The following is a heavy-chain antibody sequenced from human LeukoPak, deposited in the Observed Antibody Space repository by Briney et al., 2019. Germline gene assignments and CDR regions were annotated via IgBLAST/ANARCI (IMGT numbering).Heavy chain of an antibody. J-gene: IGHJ5*02. CDR3: ARSGVPGAMTWFDP. CDR1: GYGFTTYW. D-gene: IGHD2-2*01. V-gene: IGHV5-51*01. CDR2: IYPGDSDT. Sequence: GESLKISCKGSGYGFTTYWIGWVRQMPGKGLEWMGIIYPGDSDTRYSPSFQGQVTISADKSINTAYLQWRSLKASDTAMYYCARSGVPGAMTWFDPWGQGTLVTVSS.